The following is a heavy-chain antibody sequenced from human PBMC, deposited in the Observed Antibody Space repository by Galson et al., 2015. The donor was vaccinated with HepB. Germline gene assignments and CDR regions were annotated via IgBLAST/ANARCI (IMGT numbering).Heavy chain of an antibody. CDR1: GFTFSSYA. CDR3: ARDHRSWNQPPSDY. V-gene: IGHV3-30-3*01. D-gene: IGHD1-1*01. Sequence: SLRLSCAASGFTFSSYAMHWVRRAPGKGLEWVAVISYDGSNKYYADSVKGRFTISRDNSKNTLYLQMNSLRAEDTAVYYCARDHRSWNQPPSDYWGQGTLVTVSS. CDR2: ISYDGSNK. J-gene: IGHJ4*02.